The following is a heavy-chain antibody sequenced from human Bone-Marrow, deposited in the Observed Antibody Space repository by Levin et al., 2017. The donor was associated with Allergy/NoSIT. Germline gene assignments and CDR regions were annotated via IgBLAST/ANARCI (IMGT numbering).Heavy chain of an antibody. CDR2: ISSAGSYR. V-gene: IGHV3-21*06. CDR3: ARDDCGHGECYNHAFEY. J-gene: IGHJ4*02. D-gene: IGHD2-21*01. Sequence: GGSLRLSCAASGFSFDGFSMDWVRQAPGKGLEWVASISSAGSYRYYADSVKGRFTISRDNAKNSLYLQMNSLRADDTAVYFCARDDCGHGECYNHAFEYWGLGTLVTVSS. CDR1: GFSFDGFS.